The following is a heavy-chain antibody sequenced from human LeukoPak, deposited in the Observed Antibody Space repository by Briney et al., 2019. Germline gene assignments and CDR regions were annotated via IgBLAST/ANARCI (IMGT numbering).Heavy chain of an antibody. Sequence: SETLSLTCTVSGGSISSYYWSWIRQPPGKGLEWIGYIHYSGSTNYNPSLKSRVTISVDTSKNQFSLKLSSVTAADTAVYYCASAYCGGDCTPHWYFDLWGRGTLVTVSS. D-gene: IGHD2-21*02. V-gene: IGHV4-59*08. CDR3: ASAYCGGDCTPHWYFDL. CDR1: GGSISSYY. CDR2: IHYSGST. J-gene: IGHJ2*01.